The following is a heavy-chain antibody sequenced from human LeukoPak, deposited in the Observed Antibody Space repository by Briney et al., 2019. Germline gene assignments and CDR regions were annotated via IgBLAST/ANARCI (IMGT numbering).Heavy chain of an antibody. D-gene: IGHD1-1*01. Sequence: PSETLSLTCTVSGSSISSNYYWDWNRQPPGQGLEWIGSLYHSGNTYYNPSLKSRVTISVDTSKNQFSLKLRSVTAADTAVYCCARSRGRLAQLDYWGQGTLVTVSS. V-gene: IGHV4-38-2*02. CDR3: ARSRGRLAQLDY. CDR2: LYHSGNT. J-gene: IGHJ4*02. CDR1: GSSISSNYY.